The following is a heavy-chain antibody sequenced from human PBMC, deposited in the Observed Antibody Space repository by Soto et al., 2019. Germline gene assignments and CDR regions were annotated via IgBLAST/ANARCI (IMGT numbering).Heavy chain of an antibody. CDR2: IIPILGIA. Sequence: QVQLVQSGAEVKKPGSSVKVSCKASGGTFSSYTISWVRQAPGQGLEWMGRIIPILGIANYAQKFQGRVTITADKSTSTAYMELSSLRSEDTAVYYCARDQSVVGATPYDYWGQGPLVTVSS. CDR3: ARDQSVVGATPYDY. CDR1: GGTFSSYT. D-gene: IGHD1-26*01. V-gene: IGHV1-69*08. J-gene: IGHJ4*02.